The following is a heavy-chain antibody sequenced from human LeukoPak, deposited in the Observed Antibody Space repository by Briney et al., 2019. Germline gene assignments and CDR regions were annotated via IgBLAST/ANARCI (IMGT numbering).Heavy chain of an antibody. J-gene: IGHJ4*02. CDR3: ARDSPGIAAAAPRY. CDR2: IKQDGSEK. D-gene: IGHD6-13*01. CDR1: GFTFSSYW. Sequence: PGGSLRLSCAASGFTFSSYWMSWVRQAPGKGLEWVANIKQDGSEKYYVDSVKGRFTISRDNAKNSLYLQMNSLRAEDTAVYYCARDSPGIAAAAPRYWGQGTLVTVSS. V-gene: IGHV3-7*03.